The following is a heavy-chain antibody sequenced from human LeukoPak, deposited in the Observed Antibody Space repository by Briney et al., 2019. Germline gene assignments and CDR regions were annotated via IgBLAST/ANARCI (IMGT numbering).Heavy chain of an antibody. CDR3: ARDPLGVGAKSPAFDI. CDR2: ISYDGSSK. D-gene: IGHD1-26*01. V-gene: IGHV3-30-3*01. CDR1: GFTFSSYA. Sequence: GGSLRLSCAASGFTFSSYAMHWVRQAPGKGREWVAVISYDGSSKYYADSVKGRFTISRDNSKNTLYLQMNSLRAEDTAVYYCARDPLGVGAKSPAFDIWGQGTMVTVSS. J-gene: IGHJ3*02.